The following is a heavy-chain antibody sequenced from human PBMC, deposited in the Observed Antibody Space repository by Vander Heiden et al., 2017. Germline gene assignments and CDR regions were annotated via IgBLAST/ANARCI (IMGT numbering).Heavy chain of an antibody. CDR3: ARDGTGYSYVAPFDY. D-gene: IGHD5-18*01. Sequence: QVQLVESGGGVVQPGRSLRLSCAASGFPFSSSGMHWVRQAPGKGLEWVAVIWYDGSNKYYADSVKGRFTISRDNSKNTLYLQMNSLRAEDTAVYYCARDGTGYSYVAPFDYWGQGTLVTVSS. V-gene: IGHV3-33*01. CDR2: IWYDGSNK. J-gene: IGHJ4*02. CDR1: GFPFSSSG.